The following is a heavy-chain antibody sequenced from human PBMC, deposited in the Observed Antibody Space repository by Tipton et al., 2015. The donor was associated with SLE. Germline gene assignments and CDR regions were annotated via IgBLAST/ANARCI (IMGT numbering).Heavy chain of an antibody. Sequence: GSLRLSCAASGFTFGNNWMTWVRQAPGKGLEWVATMREDGNAEYYLDSVRGRFTISRDTAKNSLYLQMNNLRVEETAVYYCAREYQGRFYVNGAFDVWGQGTMVTVSS. CDR1: GFTFGNNW. D-gene: IGHD1-26*01. J-gene: IGHJ3*01. CDR2: MREDGNAE. CDR3: AREYQGRFYVNGAFDV. V-gene: IGHV3-7*01.